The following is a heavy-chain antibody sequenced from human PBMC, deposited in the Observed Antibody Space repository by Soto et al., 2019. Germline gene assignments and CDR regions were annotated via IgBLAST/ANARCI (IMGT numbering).Heavy chain of an antibody. D-gene: IGHD5-12*01. J-gene: IGHJ4*02. CDR3: ARVLRSGYDRSVAEYYFDR. CDR1: GGAIISVGYY. Sequence: PSETLSLTCTVSGGAIISVGYYLCCIRQHPWKGMEWIGYIYHSGSTYYNPSLKSRFTISIDTSENQFSLRLSSVTAADTAVYYCARVLRSGYDRSVAEYYFDRWGQGTLVTVSS. V-gene: IGHV4-31*03. CDR2: IYHSGST.